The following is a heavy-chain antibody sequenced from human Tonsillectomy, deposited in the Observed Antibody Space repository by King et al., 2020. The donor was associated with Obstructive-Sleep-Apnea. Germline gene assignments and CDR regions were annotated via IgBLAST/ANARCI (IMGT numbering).Heavy chain of an antibody. CDR2: ISYDGSNK. D-gene: IGHD6-13*01. CDR3: ARERQPWAFRVIDY. Sequence: VQLVESGGGVVQPGRSLRLSCAASGFTFSSYAMHWVRQAPGKGLEWVAVISYDGSNKFYADSVKGRFTISRDNSKNTLYLQMNSLRAEDTAVYYCARERQPWAFRVIDYWGQGTLVTVSS. CDR1: GFTFSSYA. J-gene: IGHJ4*02. V-gene: IGHV3-30*04.